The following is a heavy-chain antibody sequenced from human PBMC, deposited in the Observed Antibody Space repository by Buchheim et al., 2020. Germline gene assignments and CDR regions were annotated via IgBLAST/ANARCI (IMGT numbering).Heavy chain of an antibody. CDR3: AIYEREKWERHYSLADY. CDR2: IDPSDSYT. V-gene: IGHV5-10-1*03. Sequence: EVQLVQSGAEVKKPGESLRISCKGSGYSFTSYWISWVRQMPGKGLEWMGRIDPSDSYTNYSPSFQGHVTISADKSIRPAYPQWSSLKASDNAMYYCAIYEREKWERHYSLADYWGQGTL. J-gene: IGHJ4*02. CDR1: GYSFTSYW. D-gene: IGHD1-26*01.